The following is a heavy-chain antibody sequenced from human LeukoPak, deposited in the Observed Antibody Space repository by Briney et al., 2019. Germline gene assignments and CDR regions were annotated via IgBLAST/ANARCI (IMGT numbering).Heavy chain of an antibody. Sequence: ASVKVSCKASGYTFTSYAMHWVRQAPGQRLEWMGWINAGNGNTKYSQEFQGRVTITRDTSASTAYMELSSLRSEDMAVYYCARERIFHPTYYYDSSGYYYHGPLPPYYYYMDVWGKGTTVTVSS. CDR3: ARERIFHPTYYYDSSGYYYHGPLPPYYYYMDV. D-gene: IGHD3-22*01. CDR2: INAGNGNT. CDR1: GYTFTSYA. J-gene: IGHJ6*03. V-gene: IGHV1-3*03.